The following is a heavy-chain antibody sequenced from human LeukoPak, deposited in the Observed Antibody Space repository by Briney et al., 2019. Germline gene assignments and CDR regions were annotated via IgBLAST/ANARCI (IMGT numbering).Heavy chain of an antibody. Sequence: SETLSLTCAVSGYSISSGYYWGWIRQPPGKGLEWIANIYHSGSAYYNPSLKSRVTISVDTPKNEFSLKLRSVTAADTAVYYCARRGSGNYVDYWGQGTLVTVTS. J-gene: IGHJ4*02. CDR2: IYHSGSA. CDR1: GYSISSGYY. CDR3: ARRGSGNYVDY. V-gene: IGHV4-38-2*01. D-gene: IGHD1-26*01.